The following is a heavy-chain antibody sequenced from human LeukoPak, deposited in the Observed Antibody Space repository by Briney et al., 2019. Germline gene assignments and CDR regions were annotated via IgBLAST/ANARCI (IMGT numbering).Heavy chain of an antibody. V-gene: IGHV3-9*01. J-gene: IGHJ4*02. Sequence: GGTLRLSCAASGFTFDDYAMHWVRQAPGKGLEWVSGISWNSGTIYYADSVKGRFTISRDDAKNSLYLQMNSLRPEDTALYYCAKRSAAGTVGYFDYWGQGTLVTVSS. CDR3: AKRSAAGTVGYFDY. CDR2: ISWNSGTI. CDR1: GFTFDDYA. D-gene: IGHD6-13*01.